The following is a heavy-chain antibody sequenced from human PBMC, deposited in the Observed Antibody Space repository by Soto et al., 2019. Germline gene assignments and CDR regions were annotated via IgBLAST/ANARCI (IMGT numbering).Heavy chain of an antibody. CDR2: IKQDGSEK. Sequence: GGSLRLSCAASGFTFSSYWMSWVRQAPGKGLEWVANIKQDGSEKYYVDSVKGRFTISRDNAKNSLYLQMNSLRAEDTAVYYCARDQSYYDYGMDVWGQGTTVTVSS. CDR1: GFTFSSYW. J-gene: IGHJ6*02. V-gene: IGHV3-7*01. CDR3: ARDQSYYDYGMDV.